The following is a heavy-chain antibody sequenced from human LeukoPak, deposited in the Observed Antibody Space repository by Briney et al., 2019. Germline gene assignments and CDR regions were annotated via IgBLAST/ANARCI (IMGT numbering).Heavy chain of an antibody. CDR3: ATRRVGATFDY. V-gene: IGHV4-30-4*01. Sequence: SQTLSLTCTVSGGSISSGDYYWSWIRQPPGKGLEWIGYIYYSGSTNYNPSLRSRVTMSLDTSKNQLSLTLSSVTAADTAVYFCATRRVGATFDYWGQGTLVTVSS. CDR1: GGSISSGDYY. D-gene: IGHD1-26*01. J-gene: IGHJ4*02. CDR2: IYYSGST.